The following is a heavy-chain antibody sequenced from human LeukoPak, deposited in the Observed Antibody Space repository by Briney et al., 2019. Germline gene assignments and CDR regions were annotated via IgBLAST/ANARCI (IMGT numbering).Heavy chain of an antibody. V-gene: IGHV3-11*01. CDR3: GRDGGNPDPGAWFAS. CDR1: GFTFSDYY. Sequence: GGSLRLSCAASGFTFSDYYMSWIRQAPGKGLEWVSYISGSGSTVYYAASVRGRFTISRDNAKNSLFLQMNSLRAEDTAVYYCGRDGGNPDPGAWFASWGLGTLVTVSS. CDR2: ISGSGSTV. J-gene: IGHJ5*01. D-gene: IGHD4-23*01.